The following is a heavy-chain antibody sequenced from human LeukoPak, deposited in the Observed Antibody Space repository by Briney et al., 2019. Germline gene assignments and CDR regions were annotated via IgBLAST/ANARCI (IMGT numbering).Heavy chain of an antibody. J-gene: IGHJ6*03. Sequence: PGGSLRLSCAASGFTFSSYSMNWVRQAPGKGLEWVSSISSSSSYIYYADSVKGRFTISRDNAKNSLYLQMNSLRAEDTAVYYCARDQGAGELSYMDVWGKGTTVTVSS. CDR2: ISSSSSYI. D-gene: IGHD4/OR15-4a*01. V-gene: IGHV3-21*01. CDR1: GFTFSSYS. CDR3: ARDQGAGELSYMDV.